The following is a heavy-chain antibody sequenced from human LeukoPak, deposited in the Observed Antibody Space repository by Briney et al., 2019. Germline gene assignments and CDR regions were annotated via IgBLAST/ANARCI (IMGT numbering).Heavy chain of an antibody. CDR3: ARDQAYCGGDCYFDF. CDR1: DYSISSAYY. D-gene: IGHD2-21*02. V-gene: IGHV4-38-2*02. Sequence: SETLSLTCAVSDYSISSAYYWGWIRQPPGKGLEWIGSIYHSGSTDYNPSLKSRVTISVDTSKNQFSLKLRPVTAADTAVYYCARDQAYCGGDCYFDFWGQGTLVTVSS. CDR2: IYHSGST. J-gene: IGHJ4*02.